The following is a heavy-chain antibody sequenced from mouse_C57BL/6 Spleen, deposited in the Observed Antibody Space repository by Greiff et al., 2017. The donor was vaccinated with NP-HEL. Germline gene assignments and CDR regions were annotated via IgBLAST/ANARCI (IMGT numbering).Heavy chain of an antibody. J-gene: IGHJ1*03. V-gene: IGHV5-4*01. CDR2: ISDGGSYT. CDR1: GFTFSSYA. D-gene: IGHD2-10*01. CDR3: ARDASYDQGYFDV. Sequence: EVMLVESGGGLVKPGGSLKLSCAASGFTFSSYAMSWVRQTPEKRLEWVATISDGGSYTYYPDKVKGRFTISRDNAKNNLYLQMSHLKAEDTAMYSCARDASYDQGYFDVWGTGTTVTVSS.